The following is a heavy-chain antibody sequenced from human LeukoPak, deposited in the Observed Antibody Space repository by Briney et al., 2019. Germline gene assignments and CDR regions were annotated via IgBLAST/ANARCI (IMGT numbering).Heavy chain of an antibody. D-gene: IGHD1-14*01. V-gene: IGHV4-38-2*02. CDR3: ARDNRHGDYDDY. CDR1: GYSISSGSY. CDR2: VSHLGTT. Sequence: PSETLSLTCGVSGYSISSGSYWGWIRQPPGKGLEWIGSVSHLGTTYYNPSLKSRVSISVDTSKNHFSLNPSSVTAADTAVYYCARDNRHGDYDDYWGQGTLVTVSS. J-gene: IGHJ4*02.